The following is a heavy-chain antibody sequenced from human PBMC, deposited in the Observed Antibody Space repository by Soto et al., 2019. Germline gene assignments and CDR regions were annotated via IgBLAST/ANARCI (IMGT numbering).Heavy chain of an antibody. CDR1: GGSISRGYYY. J-gene: IGHJ4*02. D-gene: IGHD6-13*01. CDR3: ARRPAAGPVDY. CDR2: IYYNGTT. Sequence: QVQLQESGPGLVKSSQTLSLTCTVSGGSISRGYYYWGWIRQHPGKGLEGIAYIYYNGTTSYNPSLKSRVTVSRVTSKNQFSLDLTSVTAADTAVYYCARRPAAGPVDYWGQGTLVTVSP. V-gene: IGHV4-31*03.